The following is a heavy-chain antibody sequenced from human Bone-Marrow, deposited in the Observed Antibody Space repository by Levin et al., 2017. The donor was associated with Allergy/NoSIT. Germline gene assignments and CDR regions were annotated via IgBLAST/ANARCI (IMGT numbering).Heavy chain of an antibody. CDR3: ARERVAVAEYYFDS. Sequence: PSETLSLTCTVSGGSVSSGSSYWNWIRQPPGQGLEWIGYIHYSGTTNYNPSLRSRVTMSVDTSKNQFSLKLSSVSAADSALYYCARERVAVAEYYFDSWGQGTLVTVSS. CDR1: GGSVSSGSSY. J-gene: IGHJ4*02. CDR2: IHYSGTT. D-gene: IGHD2-15*01. V-gene: IGHV4-61*01.